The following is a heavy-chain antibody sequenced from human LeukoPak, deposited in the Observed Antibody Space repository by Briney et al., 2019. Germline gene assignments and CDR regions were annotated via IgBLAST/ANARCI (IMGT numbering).Heavy chain of an antibody. CDR2: INDNGAGT. Sequence: GGSLRLSCAASGFTFSSYAMSWVRQAPGKGLKWVSTINDNGAGTYYADSVKGRFTISRDNSYNTVSPQMNSLRAEDTAVYYCARVDSSSWLNYWGQGTLVTVSS. V-gene: IGHV3-23*01. J-gene: IGHJ4*02. D-gene: IGHD6-13*01. CDR3: ARVDSSSWLNY. CDR1: GFTFSSYA.